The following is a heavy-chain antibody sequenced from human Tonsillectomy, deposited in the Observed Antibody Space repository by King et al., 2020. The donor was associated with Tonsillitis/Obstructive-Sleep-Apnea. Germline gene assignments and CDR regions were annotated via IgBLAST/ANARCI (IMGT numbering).Heavy chain of an antibody. Sequence: VQLVESGGALIQPGGSLRLSCAASGFTVSTSYMSWLRQGPGKGLEWVSVLYSGGVTYYADSMKGRFTISSDKSTNTLYLQMNSVRAEDTAVYYCARGRPFYDFHRWGQGTLVTVSS. J-gene: IGHJ4*02. CDR2: LYSGGVT. D-gene: IGHD2/OR15-2a*01. CDR1: GFTVSTSY. CDR3: ARGRPFYDFHR. V-gene: IGHV3-53*01.